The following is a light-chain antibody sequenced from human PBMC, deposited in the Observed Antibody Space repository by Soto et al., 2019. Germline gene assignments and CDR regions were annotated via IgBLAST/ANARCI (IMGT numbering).Light chain of an antibody. CDR3: QNYNSAPWT. Sequence: DMQMTQSPSSLSASVGDRVTITCRASQDITDYLAWYQQKPGQVPNLLIYAASTLQSGVPSRFSGSGSGTDFTITITGLQPEDVATYYCQNYNSAPWTFGQGTKVEIK. CDR1: QDITDY. V-gene: IGKV1-27*01. J-gene: IGKJ1*01. CDR2: AAS.